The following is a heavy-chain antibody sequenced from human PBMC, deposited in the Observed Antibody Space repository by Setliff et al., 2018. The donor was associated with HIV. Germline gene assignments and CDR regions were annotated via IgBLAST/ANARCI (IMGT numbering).Heavy chain of an antibody. CDR2: IYYSGST. J-gene: IGHJ6*02. CDR1: GGSISSHY. CDR3: ARAYGSGMGMDV. D-gene: IGHD3-10*01. Sequence: PSETLSLTCTVSGGSISSHYWSWIRQPPGKGLEWIGSIYYSGSTNYNPSLKSRVTISVDTSKNQFSLKLSSVTAADTAVYYCARAYGSGMGMDVWGQGTTVTVSS. V-gene: IGHV4-59*08.